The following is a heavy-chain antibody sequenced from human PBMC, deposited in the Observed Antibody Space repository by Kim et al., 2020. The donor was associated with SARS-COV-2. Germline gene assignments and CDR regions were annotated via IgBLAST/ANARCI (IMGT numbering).Heavy chain of an antibody. J-gene: IGHJ6*02. D-gene: IGHD6-13*01. Sequence: ASVKVSCKASGYTFTSYGISWVRQAPGQGLEWMGWISAYNGNTNYAQKLQGRVTMTTDTSTSTAYMELRSLRSDDTAVYYCARERHIAAAGYGMDVWGQGTTVTVSS. CDR1: GYTFTSYG. V-gene: IGHV1-18*01. CDR3: ARERHIAAAGYGMDV. CDR2: ISAYNGNT.